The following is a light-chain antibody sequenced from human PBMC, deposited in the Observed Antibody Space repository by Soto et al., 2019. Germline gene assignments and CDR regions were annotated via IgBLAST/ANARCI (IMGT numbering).Light chain of an antibody. V-gene: IGKV3-20*01. CDR2: GAS. CDR1: QLVSSNY. CDR3: QQYGTSAPIT. J-gene: IGKJ5*01. Sequence: EIVLTQSPGTLSLSPGERATLSCRASQLVSSNYLAWYQQKPGQAPSLLIYGASSRATGIPDRFSGSGSGTDFTLTISRLEPEDFGMYYCQQYGTSAPITFGQGTRVEIE.